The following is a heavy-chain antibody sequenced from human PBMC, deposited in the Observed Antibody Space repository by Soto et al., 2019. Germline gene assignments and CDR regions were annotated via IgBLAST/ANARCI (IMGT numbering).Heavy chain of an antibody. D-gene: IGHD3-10*01. Sequence: QVQLAESGGGVVQPGRSLRLSCAASGFTFSSYGMHWVRQAPGTGLEWVAVIWYDGSNKYYADSVKGRFTISRDNSKNTLYPQMNSLRAEDTAVYYCARERGITMVRGVRRGAPLDYWGQGTLVTVSS. J-gene: IGHJ4*02. CDR3: ARERGITMVRGVRRGAPLDY. CDR2: IWYDGSNK. V-gene: IGHV3-33*01. CDR1: GFTFSSYG.